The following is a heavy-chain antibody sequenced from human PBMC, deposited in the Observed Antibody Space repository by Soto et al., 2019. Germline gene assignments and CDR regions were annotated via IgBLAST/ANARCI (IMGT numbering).Heavy chain of an antibody. V-gene: IGHV1-8*01. Sequence: ASVKVSCKASGYTFTSYDINWVRQATGQGLEWMGWMNPNSGNTGYAQKFQGRVTMTRNTSISTAYMELSSLRSEDTAVYYCARGLLSRGVYDILTGYYYYYMDVWGKGTTVTVSS. CDR3: ARGLLSRGVYDILTGYYYYYMDV. J-gene: IGHJ6*03. CDR1: GYTFTSYD. CDR2: MNPNSGNT. D-gene: IGHD3-9*01.